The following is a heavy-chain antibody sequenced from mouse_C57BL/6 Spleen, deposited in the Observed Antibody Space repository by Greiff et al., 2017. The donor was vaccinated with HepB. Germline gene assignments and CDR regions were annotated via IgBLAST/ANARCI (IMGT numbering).Heavy chain of an antibody. Sequence: VKLMESGPGLVQPSQSLSITCPVSGFSLTSYGVHWVRQSPGKGLEWLGVIWRGGSTDYNAAFMSRLSITKDNSKSQVFFKMNSLQADDTAIYYCAKSGGDVRYFDYWGQGTTLTVSS. D-gene: IGHD3-1*01. V-gene: IGHV2-5*01. CDR3: AKSGGDVRYFDY. J-gene: IGHJ2*01. CDR2: IWRGGST. CDR1: GFSLTSYG.